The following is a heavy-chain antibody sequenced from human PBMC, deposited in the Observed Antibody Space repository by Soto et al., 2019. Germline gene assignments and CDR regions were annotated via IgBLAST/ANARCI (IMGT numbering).Heavy chain of an antibody. V-gene: IGHV1-46*03. CDR3: ARTNDFWSGYYPTSAEYFQH. CDR1: GYTFTSYY. D-gene: IGHD3-3*01. CDR2: INPSGGST. Sequence: ASVKVSCKASGYTFTSYYMHWVRQAPGQGLEWMGKINPSGGSTSYAQKFQGRVTMTRDTSTSTVYMELSSLRSEDTAVYYCARTNDFWSGYYPTSAEYFQHWGQGTLVTVSS. J-gene: IGHJ1*01.